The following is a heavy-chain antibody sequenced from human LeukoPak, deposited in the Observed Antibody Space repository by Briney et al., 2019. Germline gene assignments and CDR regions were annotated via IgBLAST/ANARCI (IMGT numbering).Heavy chain of an antibody. V-gene: IGHV3-7*03. Sequence: GGSLRLSCAASGFTFSRHWMYWVRQAPGKGLEWVANIKQDGSVKPYVDSVKGRFTISRDNAKNSLFLQMNSLRAEDTAVYYCARDFRMDVWGQGTTVTVSS. CDR2: IKQDGSVK. J-gene: IGHJ6*02. CDR1: GFTFSRHW. CDR3: ARDFRMDV.